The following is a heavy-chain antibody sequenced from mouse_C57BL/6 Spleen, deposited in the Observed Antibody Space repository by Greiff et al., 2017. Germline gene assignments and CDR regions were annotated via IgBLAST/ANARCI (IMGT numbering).Heavy chain of an antibody. CDR1: GYSITSGYY. D-gene: IGHD2-3*01. V-gene: IGHV3-6*01. J-gene: IGHJ4*01. CDR2: ISYDGSN. CDR3: ARWLLPYAMDY. Sequence: EVHLVESGPGLVKPSQSLSLTCSVTGYSITSGYYWNWIRQFPGNKLEWMGYISYDGSNNYNPSLKNRISITRDTSKNQFFLKLNSVTTEDTATYYCARWLLPYAMDYWGQGTSVTVSS.